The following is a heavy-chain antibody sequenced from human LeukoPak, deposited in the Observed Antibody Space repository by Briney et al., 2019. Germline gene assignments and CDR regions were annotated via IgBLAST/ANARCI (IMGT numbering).Heavy chain of an antibody. J-gene: IGHJ4*02. V-gene: IGHV3-30*18. D-gene: IGHD5-12*01. CDR2: ISYDGSNK. CDR3: AKDGHIVATSYFDY. CDR1: GFTISSYG. Sequence: GGSLRLSCAASGFTISSYGMHWVRQAPGKGLEWVAVISYDGSNKYYADSVKGRFTISRDNSKNTLYLQMNSLRAEDTAVYYCAKDGHIVATSYFDYWGQGTLVTVSS.